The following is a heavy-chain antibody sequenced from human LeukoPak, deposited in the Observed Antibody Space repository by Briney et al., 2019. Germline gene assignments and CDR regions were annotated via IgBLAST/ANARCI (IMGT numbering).Heavy chain of an antibody. J-gene: IGHJ4*02. CDR2: ISGSGAFT. CDR1: GFTLSSYD. Sequence: PGGSLRLSCAASGFTLSSYDMSWVRQAPGKGLEWVSAISGSGAFTDYADSVQGRFTISRDNSKNTLYLQMNSLRAEDTAVYYCAKRSAESSGYFDYWGQGTLVTVSS. V-gene: IGHV3-23*01. CDR3: AKRSAESSGYFDY. D-gene: IGHD6-19*01.